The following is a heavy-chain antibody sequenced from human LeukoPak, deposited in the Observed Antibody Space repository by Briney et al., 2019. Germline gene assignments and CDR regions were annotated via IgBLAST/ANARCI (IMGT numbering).Heavy chain of an antibody. Sequence: GVSLTLSCSASGFTFNNYAMGWVRQAPGKGREGGTDINSSGGDTYYADTVNGRFTISRDNSKITLYLEMSSLRAEDTAVFYCGRLTYSGHNFFDIWGRGTMVTVSS. D-gene: IGHD5-24*01. J-gene: IGHJ3*02. CDR1: GFTFNNYA. CDR2: INSSGGDT. CDR3: GRLTYSGHNFFDI. V-gene: IGHV3-23*01.